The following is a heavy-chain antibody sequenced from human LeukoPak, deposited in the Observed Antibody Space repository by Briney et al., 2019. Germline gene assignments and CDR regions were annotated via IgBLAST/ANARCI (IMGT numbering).Heavy chain of an antibody. Sequence: GASVKVSCKASGYTFTGYYMHWVRQAPGQGLEWMGWINPNSGGTNNAQKFQGRVTMTRDTSISTVYMELSRLRSDDTAVYYCARGRPGYYFDYWGQGTLVTVSS. CDR1: GYTFTGYY. V-gene: IGHV1-2*02. CDR3: ARGRPGYYFDY. CDR2: INPNSGGT. J-gene: IGHJ4*02.